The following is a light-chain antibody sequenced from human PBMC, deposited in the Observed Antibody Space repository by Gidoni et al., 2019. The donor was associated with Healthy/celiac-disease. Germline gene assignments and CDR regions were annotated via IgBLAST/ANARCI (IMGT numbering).Light chain of an antibody. CDR3: AAWDDSLNGPV. CDR2: SNN. J-gene: IGLJ3*02. CDR1: SSNIGSIT. Sequence: QSVLTQPPSASGSPGQGVTFSCSGSSSNIGSITVNWYQQPPGTAPKLLIYSNNQRPSGVPDRFSGSKSGTSASLAISGLQSEDEADYYCAAWDDSLNGPVFGGGTKLTVL. V-gene: IGLV1-44*01.